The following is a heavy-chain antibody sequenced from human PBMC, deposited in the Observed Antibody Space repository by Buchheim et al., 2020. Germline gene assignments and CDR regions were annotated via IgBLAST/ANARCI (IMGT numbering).Heavy chain of an antibody. CDR2: ISSSGSSV. V-gene: IGHV3-48*03. D-gene: IGHD3-10*01. CDR1: GFTFNIYE. Sequence: EVQLVESGGGLLQPGGSLRLSCAASGFTFNIYEMNWVRQAPGKGLEGGSYISSSGSSVLYADAVKGRFTIARDNAKNSRDVQMARLRAEDTAVYYCATETWFRLWGQGTL. CDR3: ATETWFRL. J-gene: IGHJ4*02.